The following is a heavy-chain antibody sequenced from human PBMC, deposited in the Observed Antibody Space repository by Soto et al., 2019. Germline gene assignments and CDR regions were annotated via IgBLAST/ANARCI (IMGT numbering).Heavy chain of an antibody. CDR1: GYTLSSYG. CDR2: ISGYNGQT. Sequence: QIQLVQSGAEVKKPGASVKVSCKASGYTLSSYGISWVRQAPGRGLEWMGWISGYNGQTNYAQSLQGRVTMTKDTSTSTAYMELRNLRSDDTAVYYCARGYPMDVWGQGTTVTVSS. D-gene: IGHD1-1*01. V-gene: IGHV1-18*01. J-gene: IGHJ6*02. CDR3: ARGYPMDV.